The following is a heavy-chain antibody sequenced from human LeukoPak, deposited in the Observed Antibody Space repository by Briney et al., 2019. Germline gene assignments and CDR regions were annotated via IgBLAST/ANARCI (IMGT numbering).Heavy chain of an antibody. CDR2: VYYNGST. J-gene: IGHJ4*02. Sequence: PSETLSLTCTVSGGPISSYYWTWIRQPPRKGLEYIGYVYYNGSTNYNPSLKSRVTISVDTSKNQFSLKLTSITAADTAMYYCARGLGSGWPFDYWGQGTLVTVSS. CDR1: GGPISSYY. V-gene: IGHV4-59*01. CDR3: ARGLGSGWPFDY. D-gene: IGHD6-19*01.